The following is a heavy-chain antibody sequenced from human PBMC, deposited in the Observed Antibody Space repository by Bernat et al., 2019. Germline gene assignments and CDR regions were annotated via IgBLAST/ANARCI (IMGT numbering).Heavy chain of an antibody. CDR1: GFTFSSYS. CDR2: ISSSSSYI. D-gene: IGHD2-15*01. CDR3: ARDLRDIVVVVAVPDAFDI. Sequence: EVQLVESGGGLVKPGGSLRLSCAASGFTFSSYSMNWVRQAPGKGLEWVSSISSSSSYIYYADSVQCRFTISRDNAKNSLYLQMNSLRAEDTAVYYCARDLRDIVVVVAVPDAFDIWGQGTMVTVSS. J-gene: IGHJ3*02. V-gene: IGHV3-21*01.